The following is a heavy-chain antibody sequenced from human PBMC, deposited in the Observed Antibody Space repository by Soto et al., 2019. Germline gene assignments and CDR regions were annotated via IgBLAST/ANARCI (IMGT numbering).Heavy chain of an antibody. D-gene: IGHD1-7*01. CDR3: ARAEDRITGTPNWFDP. CDR1: GGSISSGDYY. V-gene: IGHV4-30-4*01. CDR2: IYYSGST. J-gene: IGHJ5*02. Sequence: QVQLQESGPGLVKPSQTLSLTCTVSGGSISSGDYYWSWIRQPPGKGLEWIGYIYYSGSTYYNPSLKSRVTISVDPSKNQFSLKLSSVTAADTAVYYCARAEDRITGTPNWFDPWGQGTLVTVSS.